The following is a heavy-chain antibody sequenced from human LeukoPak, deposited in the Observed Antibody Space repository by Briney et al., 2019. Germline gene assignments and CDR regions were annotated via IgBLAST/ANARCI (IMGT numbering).Heavy chain of an antibody. CDR2: ISTHDGNT. CDR1: GFTFSNLD. J-gene: IGHJ5*02. V-gene: IGHV1-18*01. D-gene: IGHD4-17*01. CDR3: AKDRYGEKNWFDP. Sequence: ASVKVSCRASGFTFSNLDPIWVRQAPGQGPEWVAWISTHDGNTNYAQNVRGRVTMTTDTSTSTVYMELRSLRSDDTAVYYCAKDRYGEKNWFDPWGQGTLVTVSS.